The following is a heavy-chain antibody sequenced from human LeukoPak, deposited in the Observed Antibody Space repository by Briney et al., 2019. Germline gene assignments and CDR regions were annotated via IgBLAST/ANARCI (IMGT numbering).Heavy chain of an antibody. CDR3: ARTTVVPWYFDY. Sequence: ASVKVSCKASGYTFTSYAMHWVRQSPGQRLEWMGWINAGNGNTKYSQKFQGRVTITRDTSASTAYMELSSLRSEDTAVYYCARTTVVPWYFDYWGQGTLVTVSS. V-gene: IGHV1-3*01. D-gene: IGHD4-23*01. CDR1: GYTFTSYA. CDR2: INAGNGNT. J-gene: IGHJ4*02.